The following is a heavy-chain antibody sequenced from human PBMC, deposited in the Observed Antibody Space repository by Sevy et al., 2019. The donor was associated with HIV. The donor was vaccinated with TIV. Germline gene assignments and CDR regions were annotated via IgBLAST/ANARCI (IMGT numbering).Heavy chain of an antibody. CDR3: AREWLAATPPRYFDY. Sequence: ASVKVSCKASGYTFTGYYMHWVRQAPGQGLELMGWINPNSGGTNYAQKFQGRVTMTRDTSISTAYMELSRLRSDDTAVYYCAREWLAATPPRYFDYWGQGTLVTVSS. CDR1: GYTFTGYY. D-gene: IGHD2-15*01. V-gene: IGHV1-2*02. CDR2: INPNSGGT. J-gene: IGHJ4*02.